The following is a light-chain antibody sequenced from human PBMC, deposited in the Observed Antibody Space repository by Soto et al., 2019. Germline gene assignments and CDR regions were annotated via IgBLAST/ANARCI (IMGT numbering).Light chain of an antibody. J-gene: IGLJ1*01. CDR2: EVS. Sequence: QSVLTQPASVSGSPGQSMTISCTGTSSDVGGYNYVSWYQQHPGRAPKLMIYEVSNRPSGVSNRFSGSKSRNTASLTISGLQIEDEADYYCSSYTTSTTLVFGTGTKVTVL. CDR3: SSYTTSTTLV. CDR1: SSDVGGYNY. V-gene: IGLV2-14*01.